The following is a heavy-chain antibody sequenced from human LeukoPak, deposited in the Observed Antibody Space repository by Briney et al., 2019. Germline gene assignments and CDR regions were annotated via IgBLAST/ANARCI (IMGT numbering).Heavy chain of an antibody. Sequence: TLSLTSTVSGGSLSRCDHYCSGIRQPPGKGLDWIAYTYYRGTACYNPSLKIRVPISVDTSKNQFSLKLSSGTAADTAVYYCARGDSSSWSFKIWGEGTLVSVSS. J-gene: IGHJ4*02. CDR2: TYYRGTA. V-gene: IGHV4-30-4*01. CDR3: ARGDSSSWSFKI. CDR1: GGSLSRCDHY. D-gene: IGHD6-13*01.